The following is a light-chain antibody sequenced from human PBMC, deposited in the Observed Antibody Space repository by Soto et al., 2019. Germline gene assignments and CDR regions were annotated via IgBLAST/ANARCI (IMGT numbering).Light chain of an antibody. V-gene: IGLV2-14*01. CDR2: EVS. CDR1: SSDVGGYYY. CDR3: SSYTISRTYV. J-gene: IGLJ1*01. Sequence: QSALTQPASVSGSPGQSITISCTGTSSDVGGYYYVSWYQHHPGKAPKVMIYEVSNRPSGVSNRFSGSKSGNTASLTISGLQGEDEADYYCSSYTISRTYVFGTGTKLTVL.